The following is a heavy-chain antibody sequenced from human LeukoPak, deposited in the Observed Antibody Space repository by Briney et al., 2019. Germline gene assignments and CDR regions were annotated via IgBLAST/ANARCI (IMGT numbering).Heavy chain of an antibody. CDR3: ARDHIPMVRENWFDP. V-gene: IGHV3-30-3*01. CDR2: ISYDGSNK. D-gene: IGHD3-10*01. Sequence: TGGSLRLSCAASGFTFSSYAMHWVRQAPGKGLEWVAVISYDGSNKYYADSVKGRFTISRDTSKSTLYLQLNSLRPEDTAVYYCARDHIPMVRENWFDPWGQGTLVTVSS. CDR1: GFTFSSYA. J-gene: IGHJ5*02.